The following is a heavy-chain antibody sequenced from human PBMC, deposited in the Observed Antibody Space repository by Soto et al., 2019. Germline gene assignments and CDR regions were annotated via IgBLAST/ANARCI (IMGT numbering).Heavy chain of an antibody. CDR1: GCLISNRPYF. D-gene: IGHD2-2*01. CDR3: ARLGGYCSSSKCNGYYAMDV. V-gene: IGHV4-39*01. CDR2: FHYSEKT. J-gene: IGHJ6*02. Sequence: SDPLSLTYSSSGCLISNRPYFRGWIRQPPGYGLELIGTFHYSEKTYYNPSLETRVTISVDTSQIQFSLKVSSVTVADSAVYYCARLGGYCSSSKCNGYYAMDVWGQGTTVT.